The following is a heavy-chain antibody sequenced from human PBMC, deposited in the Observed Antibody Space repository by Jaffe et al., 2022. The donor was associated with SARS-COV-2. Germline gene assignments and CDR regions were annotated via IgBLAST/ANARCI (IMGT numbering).Heavy chain of an antibody. V-gene: IGHV3-74*01. D-gene: IGHD3-16*01. J-gene: IGHJ4*02. Sequence: EVQLVESGGGLVQPGGSLRLSCAASGFTFSSDWMHWVRQAPGEGLVWVSRVKSDGSSTYYADSVKGRFTISRDNAKNTLYLQMNSLRADDTAVYYCVRDNLLRDWGQGTLVTVSS. CDR1: GFTFSSDW. CDR2: VKSDGSST. CDR3: VRDNLLRD.